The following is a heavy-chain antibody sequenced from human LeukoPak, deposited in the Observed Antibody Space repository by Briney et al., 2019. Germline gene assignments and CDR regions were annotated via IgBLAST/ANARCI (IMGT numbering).Heavy chain of an antibody. D-gene: IGHD6-13*01. J-gene: IGHJ4*02. CDR3: ARETRSLVIGAAAGPWNY. Sequence: ASVEVSCKASGYTFSSYYMHWVRQAPGQGLEWMGIINPSGDTTSYAQKFQDRVTMTRDTSTSTVYMELSSLRSEDTAVYYCARETRSLVIGAAAGPWNYWGQGTLVTVSS. CDR1: GYTFSSYY. V-gene: IGHV1-46*01. CDR2: INPSGDTT.